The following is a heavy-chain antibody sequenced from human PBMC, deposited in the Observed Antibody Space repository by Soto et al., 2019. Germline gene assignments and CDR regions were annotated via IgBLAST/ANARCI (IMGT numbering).Heavy chain of an antibody. CDR2: ISGGGGTT. J-gene: IGHJ4*02. CDR1: GFTFSNFA. D-gene: IGHD4-4*01. Sequence: QPGGSLRLSCAASGFTFSNFAMSWVRQAPGKGLEWVSVISGGGGTTYYADSVKGRFTISRDNSKNTLYLQMNSLRAEDTALYYCAKAMTTPSRPRNYFDYWGQGTLVTVSS. CDR3: AKAMTTPSRPRNYFDY. V-gene: IGHV3-23*01.